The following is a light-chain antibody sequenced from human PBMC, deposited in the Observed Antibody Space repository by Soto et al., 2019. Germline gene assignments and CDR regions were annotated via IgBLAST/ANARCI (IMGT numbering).Light chain of an antibody. Sequence: EIVMTQSPATLSVSPGERVVLSCRPTQTVTNKLAWYQQKPGQSPRLLIYDASIRATGIPARFSGSGSGTEFTLTISSLQSEDFVLYYCQQYNSWPVTFGGGTKVEIK. V-gene: IGKV3-15*01. J-gene: IGKJ4*01. CDR2: DAS. CDR1: QTVTNK. CDR3: QQYNSWPVT.